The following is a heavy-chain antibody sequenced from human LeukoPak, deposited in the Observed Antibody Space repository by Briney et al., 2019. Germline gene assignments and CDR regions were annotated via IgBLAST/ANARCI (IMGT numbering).Heavy chain of an antibody. D-gene: IGHD1-26*01. CDR3: ARGGSYPKWGAFDI. Sequence: PSETLSLTCTVSGGSTSSYYWSWIRQSAGKGLEWIGRIYVSGSTTYNPSLNSRVTISVDTSKNQFSLKLSSVTAADAAVYYCARGGSYPKWGAFDIWGQGTMVTVSS. V-gene: IGHV4-4*07. J-gene: IGHJ3*02. CDR1: GGSTSSYY. CDR2: IYVSGST.